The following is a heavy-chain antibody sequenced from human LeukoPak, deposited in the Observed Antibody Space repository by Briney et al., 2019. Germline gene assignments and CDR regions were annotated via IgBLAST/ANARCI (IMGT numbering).Heavy chain of an antibody. CDR3: ARAGFSYGVDAFDV. CDR1: GGSISSYY. J-gene: IGHJ3*01. Sequence: PSETLSLTCTVSGGSISSYYWSWIRQPPGKGLEWIGYIYYSGSTNYNPSLKSRVTISVDTSKNQFSLKLTSVTAADTATYYCARAGFSYGVDAFDVWGQGAMVTVSS. CDR2: IYYSGST. D-gene: IGHD5-18*01. V-gene: IGHV4-59*01.